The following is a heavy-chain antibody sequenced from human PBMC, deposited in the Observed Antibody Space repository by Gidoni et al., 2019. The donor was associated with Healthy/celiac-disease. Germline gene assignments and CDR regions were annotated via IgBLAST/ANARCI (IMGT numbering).Heavy chain of an antibody. CDR2: IFYSGST. D-gene: IGHD4-17*01. Sequence: QVQLQESGPGLVKPSETLSLTCTVSGGSIRNYYWSWIRQPPGKGLEWIAYIFYSGSTNYNPSLKSRVTISVDTSKNQFSLKLSSVTAADTAVYYCAREESRMTTKSFDAFDIWGQGTMVTVSS. CDR1: GGSIRNYY. J-gene: IGHJ3*02. V-gene: IGHV4-59*01. CDR3: AREESRMTTKSFDAFDI.